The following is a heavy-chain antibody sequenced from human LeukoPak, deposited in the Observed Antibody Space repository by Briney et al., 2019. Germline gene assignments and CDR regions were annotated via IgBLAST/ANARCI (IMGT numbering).Heavy chain of an antibody. V-gene: IGHV4-39*07. CDR1: GGSISSSSYY. Sequence: NASETLSLTCTVSGGSISSSSYYWGWIRQPPGKGLEWIGSIYYSGSTYYNPSLKSRVTMSVDTSKNQFSLNLSSVTAADTAVYYCARFSSIAAAFDYWGLGTLVTVSS. CDR2: IYYSGST. J-gene: IGHJ4*02. CDR3: ARFSSIAAAFDY. D-gene: IGHD6-13*01.